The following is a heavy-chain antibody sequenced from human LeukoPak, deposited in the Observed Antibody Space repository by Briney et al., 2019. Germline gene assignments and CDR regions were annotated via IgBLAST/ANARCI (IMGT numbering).Heavy chain of an antibody. CDR2: ISAHSGSI. CDR1: GFSFNDYY. V-gene: IGHV3-11*06. J-gene: IGHJ4*02. Sequence: GGSLRLSCAGSGFSFNDYYVNWLRQSPGKGLEWISYISAHSGSINYADSVKGRFTLSRDYAKNSVSLEMTSLRGADTGVYYCARVHDTIFWGQGIVVTVSS. D-gene: IGHD5-24*01. CDR3: ARVHDTIF.